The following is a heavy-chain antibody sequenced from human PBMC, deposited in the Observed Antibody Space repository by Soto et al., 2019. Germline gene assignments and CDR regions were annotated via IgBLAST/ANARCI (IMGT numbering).Heavy chain of an antibody. Sequence: GESLKISCKGSGYSFTSYWIGWVRQMPGKGLEWMGIIYPGDSDTRYSPSFQGQVTISADKSISTAYLQWSSLKASDTAMYYCARLSGLPYYYYYYGMDVWGQGTTVTVYS. CDR2: IYPGDSDT. CDR3: ARLSGLPYYYYYYGMDV. J-gene: IGHJ6*02. V-gene: IGHV5-51*01. CDR1: GYSFTSYW. D-gene: IGHD2-15*01.